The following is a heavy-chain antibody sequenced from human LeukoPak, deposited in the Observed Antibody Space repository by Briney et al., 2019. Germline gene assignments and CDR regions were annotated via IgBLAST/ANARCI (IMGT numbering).Heavy chain of an antibody. CDR2: ISWDGGST. CDR1: GFTFDEYA. J-gene: IGHJ4*02. V-gene: IGHV3-43D*03. CDR3: AKEGYAWGSRPTVNLDY. Sequence: GGSLRLSCAASGFTFDEYAMHWVRQAPGKGLEGVSLISWDGGSTYYADSVKGRFTISRDNTKNSLYLQMNSLRAEDTALYYCAKEGYAWGSRPTVNLDYWGQGTLVPVSS. D-gene: IGHD3-10*01.